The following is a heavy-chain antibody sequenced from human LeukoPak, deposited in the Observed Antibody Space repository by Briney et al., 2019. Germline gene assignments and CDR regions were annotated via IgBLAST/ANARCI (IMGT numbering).Heavy chain of an antibody. V-gene: IGHV4-59*01. CDR1: GGPINYYY. CDR3: VRLQPNTGEWAFDI. D-gene: IGHD1-1*01. CDR2: ISNGGTT. J-gene: IGHJ3*02. Sequence: PSETLSLTCTVSGGPINYYYWSWIRQPPGEGLEWIGYISNGGTTNYNPSLTSRVTISVDKSKNQLSLKLGSVTAADTAVYHCVRLQPNTGEWAFDIWGQGTLVTVS.